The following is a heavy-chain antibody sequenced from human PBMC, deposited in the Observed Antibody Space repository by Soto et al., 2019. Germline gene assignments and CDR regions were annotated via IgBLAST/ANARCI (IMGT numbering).Heavy chain of an antibody. D-gene: IGHD3-9*01. J-gene: IGHJ4*02. V-gene: IGHV1-8*01. CDR2: MNPNSGNT. CDR3: ARGRYYDILTGYYTIFDY. Sequence: GLEWMGWMNPNSGNTGYAQKFQGRVTMTRNTSISTAYMELSSLRSEDTAVYYCARGRYYDILTGYYTIFDYWGQGTLVTVSS.